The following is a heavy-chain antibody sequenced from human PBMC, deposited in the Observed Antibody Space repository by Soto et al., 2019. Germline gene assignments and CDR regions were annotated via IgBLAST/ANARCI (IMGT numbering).Heavy chain of an antibody. V-gene: IGHV1-69*08. J-gene: IGHJ6*02. CDR1: GGTFSTYT. CDR3: ASRQAVAGTNDWHCGMDV. CDR2: IIPILNTV. Sequence: SVKVSCKASGGTFSTYTISWVRQAPGQGLEWMGRIIPILNTVNYAQKFQGRVTITADKSTSTAYMELSSLRSEDTAVYYCASRQAVAGTNDWHCGMDVWGQGTRVIV. D-gene: IGHD6-19*01.